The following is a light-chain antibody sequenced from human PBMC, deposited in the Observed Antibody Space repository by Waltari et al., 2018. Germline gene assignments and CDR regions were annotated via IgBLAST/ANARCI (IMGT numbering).Light chain of an antibody. CDR2: DVS. J-gene: IGLJ2*01. V-gene: IGLV2-14*03. CDR3: SSYTRSTTVI. CDR1: DSAIGAYNY. Sequence: QSALTQPASVSGSPGQSITISCTGPDSAIGAYNYVPWYQQHPGKSPKLLLYDVSDRPSGISDHFSGSKSGNTASLTISGLQAEDAADYYCSSYTRSTTVIFGGGTKLTVL.